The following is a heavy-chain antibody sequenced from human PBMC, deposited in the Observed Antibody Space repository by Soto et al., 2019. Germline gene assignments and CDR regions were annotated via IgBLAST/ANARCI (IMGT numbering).Heavy chain of an antibody. CDR3: TKSLVATSYGMDV. D-gene: IGHD5-12*01. Sequence: EVQLVESGGGLVKPGGSLRLSCAASGFTFSNAWMSWVRQAPGKGLEWVGRIKSKTDGGTTDYAAPVKGRFTISRDDSKNTLYLQMNSLKTEDTAVYYCTKSLVATSYGMDVWGQGTTVTVSS. J-gene: IGHJ6*02. V-gene: IGHV3-15*01. CDR1: GFTFSNAW. CDR2: IKSKTDGGTT.